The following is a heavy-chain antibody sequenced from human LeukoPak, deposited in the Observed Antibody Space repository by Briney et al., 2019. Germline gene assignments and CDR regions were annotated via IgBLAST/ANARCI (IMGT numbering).Heavy chain of an antibody. D-gene: IGHD6-19*01. CDR1: GFTFSSYA. V-gene: IGHV3-48*01. CDR2: INSAGHTI. Sequence: TGGSLRLSCAASGFTFSSYAMSWVRQAPGKGLEWAAYINSAGHTIYYADSVKGRFSISRDSTKNSLFLQMSSLRVEDTAVYFCARDSLAVSDGLDIWGQGTMVIVSS. J-gene: IGHJ3*02. CDR3: ARDSLAVSDGLDI.